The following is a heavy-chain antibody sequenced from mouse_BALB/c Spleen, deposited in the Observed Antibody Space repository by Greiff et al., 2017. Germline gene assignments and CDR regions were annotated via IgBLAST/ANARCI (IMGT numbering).Heavy chain of an antibody. J-gene: IGHJ3*01. D-gene: IGHD2-4*01. CDR1: GYTFSSYW. CDR3: ARGSTMITSWFAY. V-gene: IGHV1-9*01. CDR2: ILPGSGST. Sequence: QVQLQQSGAELMKPGASVKISCKATGYTFSSYWIEWVKQRPGHGLEWIGEILPGSGSTNYNEKFKGKATFTADTSSNTAYMQLSSLTSEDSAVYYCARGSTMITSWFAYWGQGTLVTVSA.